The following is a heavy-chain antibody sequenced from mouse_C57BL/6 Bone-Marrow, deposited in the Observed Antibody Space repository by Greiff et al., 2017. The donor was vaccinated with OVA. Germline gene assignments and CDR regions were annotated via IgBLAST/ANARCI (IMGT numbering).Heavy chain of an antibody. J-gene: IGHJ4*01. CDR1: TSYW. CDR2: IYPGSGST. Sequence: QVQLKQPGAELVKPGASVKMSFTSYWITWVKQRPGQGLEWIGDIYPGSGSTNYNEKFKSKATLTVDTSSSTAYMQLSSLTSEDSAVYYCAGAMDYWGQGTSVTVSS. CDR3: AGAMDY. V-gene: IGHV1-55*01.